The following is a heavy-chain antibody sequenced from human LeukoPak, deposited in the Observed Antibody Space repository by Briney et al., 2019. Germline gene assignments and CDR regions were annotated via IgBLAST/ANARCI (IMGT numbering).Heavy chain of an antibody. J-gene: IGHJ3*02. CDR3: ARDRNYDHAFDI. CDR2: IYTSGST. D-gene: IGHD3-22*01. CDR1: GGSISTYY. V-gene: IGHV4-4*07. Sequence: PSETLSLTCTVSGGSISTYYWSWIRQPAGKGLEWIGRIYTSGSTNYNPSLKSRVTMSVDTSKNQFSLKLSSVTAADTAIYFCARDRNYDHAFDIWGRGTMVTVSS.